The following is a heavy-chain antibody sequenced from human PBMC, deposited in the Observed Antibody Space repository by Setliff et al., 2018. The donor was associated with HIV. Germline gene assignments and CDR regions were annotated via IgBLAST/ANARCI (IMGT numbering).Heavy chain of an antibody. CDR1: GFTFNNAW. J-gene: IGHJ5*02. Sequence: GGSLRLSCAASGFTFNNAWMTWVRQAPGKGLEWVGHIKSKTDGGTTYYADSVKGRFTISRDNSNNMLFLQMNSLRTEDTAVYYCARSGGDCSGISCYSLWFDPWGHGTLVTVSS. V-gene: IGHV3-15*01. D-gene: IGHD2-15*01. CDR2: IKSKTDGGTT. CDR3: ARSGGDCSGISCYSLWFDP.